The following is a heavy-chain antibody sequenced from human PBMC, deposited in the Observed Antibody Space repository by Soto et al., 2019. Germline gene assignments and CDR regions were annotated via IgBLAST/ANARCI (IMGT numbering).Heavy chain of an antibody. D-gene: IGHD6-19*01. Sequence: QVQLHEPGPRLVKPSETLSLTCSVSDVSTSNFFWKWFRQPPGKGLEWIGIIHSSGTTNYNPSLASRVTISADTSKSQCSLKMTSVTAADTAVYYCSRGGGWLTDYWGQGTQVTVAT. CDR3: SRGGGWLTDY. V-gene: IGHV4-59*08. CDR1: DVSTSNFF. CDR2: IHSSGTT. J-gene: IGHJ4*02.